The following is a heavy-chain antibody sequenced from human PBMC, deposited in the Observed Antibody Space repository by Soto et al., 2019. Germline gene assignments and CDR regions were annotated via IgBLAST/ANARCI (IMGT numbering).Heavy chain of an antibody. CDR3: LVGASDFEY. Sequence: GASVKVSCKASGYTFPSYGISWVRQAPGQGPEWVGWISADNRNTNYAQKLQGRVTMTTDTSTSTGYMELRSLRSDDTAVYYCLVGASDFEYWGQGTLVTVPQ. J-gene: IGHJ4*02. CDR2: ISADNRNT. CDR1: GYTFPSYG. V-gene: IGHV1-18*04. D-gene: IGHD1-26*01.